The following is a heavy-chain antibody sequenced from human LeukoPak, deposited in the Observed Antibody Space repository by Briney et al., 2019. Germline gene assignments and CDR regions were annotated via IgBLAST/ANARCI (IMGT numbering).Heavy chain of an antibody. CDR1: GYTFTGYY. Sequence: ASAKVSCKASGYTFTGYYMHWVRQAPGQGLEWMGWINPNSGGTNYAQKFQGRVTMTRDTSISTAYMELSRLRSDDTAVYYCARGITVVRGVIMDWFDPWGQGTLVTVSS. J-gene: IGHJ5*02. V-gene: IGHV1-2*02. CDR3: ARGITVVRGVIMDWFDP. CDR2: INPNSGGT. D-gene: IGHD3-10*01.